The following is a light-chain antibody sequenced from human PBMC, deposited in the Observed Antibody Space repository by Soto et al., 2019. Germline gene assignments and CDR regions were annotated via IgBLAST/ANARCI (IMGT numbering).Light chain of an antibody. CDR3: QHTTSHLIP. V-gene: IGKV1-9*01. Sequence: DIHVTRSPSFLSSSVVYIFTITCRASRGISSYLAWYQQKPGKAPKLLIYAAYNLQTGVQSRLSGSGSGTELTLKIRSLQPEDFAPYYSQHTTSHLIPSGQGTRPANK. J-gene: IGKJ5*01. CDR1: RGISSY. CDR2: AAY.